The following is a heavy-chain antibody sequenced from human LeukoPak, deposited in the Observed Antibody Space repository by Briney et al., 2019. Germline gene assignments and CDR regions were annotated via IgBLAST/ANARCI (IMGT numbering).Heavy chain of an antibody. CDR2: VYGNDDK. J-gene: IGHJ4*02. Sequence: SGPTLVKPTQTLTLTCTFSGFSLSTSGVGGGWIRQHPGKALEWVAVVYGNDDKLYSPSLRSRLTITKDTSKNQVVLTMTNMDPVDTATYYCASQLLSRGYFDHWGQGILVTVSS. V-gene: IGHV2-5*01. D-gene: IGHD1-1*01. CDR3: ASQLLSRGYFDH. CDR1: GFSLSTSGVG.